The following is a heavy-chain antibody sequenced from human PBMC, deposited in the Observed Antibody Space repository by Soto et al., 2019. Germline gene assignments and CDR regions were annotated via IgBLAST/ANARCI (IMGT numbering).Heavy chain of an antibody. J-gene: IGHJ4*02. V-gene: IGHV1-69*06. CDR2: IIPIFGTA. D-gene: IGHD2-2*01. CDR3: ARKYCSSTSCPFDY. CDR1: GGTFSSYA. Sequence: SVKVSCKASGGTFSSYAISWVRQAPGQGLEWMGGIIPIFGTANYAQKFQGRVTITADKSTSTAYMELSSLRSEDTAVYYCARKYCSSTSCPFDYWGQGTLVTVSS.